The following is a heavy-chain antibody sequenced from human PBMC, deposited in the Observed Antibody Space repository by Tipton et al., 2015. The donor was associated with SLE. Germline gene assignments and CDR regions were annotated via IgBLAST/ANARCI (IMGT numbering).Heavy chain of an antibody. Sequence: TLSLTCSIYGGSFGGYYWSWIRQPPGKGLEWIGEINHGGSTNYNPSLKSRVTISVDTSKNQFSLQLNSVTPEDTAVYYCARVWGTGSRGVDYWGQGTLVTVSS. CDR3: ARVWGTGSRGVDY. CDR1: GGSFGGYY. V-gene: IGHV4-34*01. J-gene: IGHJ4*02. D-gene: IGHD2-2*01. CDR2: INHGGST.